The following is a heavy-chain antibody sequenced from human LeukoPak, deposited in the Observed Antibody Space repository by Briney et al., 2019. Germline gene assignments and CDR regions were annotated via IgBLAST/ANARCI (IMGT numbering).Heavy chain of an antibody. D-gene: IGHD5-18*01. Sequence: SETLSLTCAVYGGSFSGYYWSWIRQPPGKGLEWIGEINHSGSTNYNPSPKSRVTISVDTSKNQFSLKLSSVTAADTAVYYCARGRGIQLWFSPGHFDLWGRGTLVTVSS. J-gene: IGHJ2*01. CDR1: GGSFSGYY. V-gene: IGHV4-34*01. CDR3: ARGRGIQLWFSPGHFDL. CDR2: INHSGST.